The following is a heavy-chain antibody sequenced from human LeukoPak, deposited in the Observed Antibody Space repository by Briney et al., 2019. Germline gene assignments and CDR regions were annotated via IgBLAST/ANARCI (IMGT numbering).Heavy chain of an antibody. CDR2: INPNSGGT. CDR1: GYTFTSYY. Sequence: ASVKVSCKASGYTFTSYYMHWVRQAPGQGLEWMGWINPNSGGTNYAQKFQGWVTMTRDTSISTAYMELSRLRSDDTAVYYCARDLVTDSSGAFDIWGQGTMVTVSS. CDR3: ARDLVTDSSGAFDI. V-gene: IGHV1-2*04. J-gene: IGHJ3*02. D-gene: IGHD2-21*01.